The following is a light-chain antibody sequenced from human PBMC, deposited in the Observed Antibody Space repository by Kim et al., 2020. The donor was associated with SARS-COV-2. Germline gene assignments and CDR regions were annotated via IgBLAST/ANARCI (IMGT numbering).Light chain of an antibody. CDR2: DAS. CDR1: QSVKNNF. Sequence: EVVLTQSPGTLSLSPGERATLSCRASQSVKNNFLAWYQQKPGQAPRLLIYDASRRATGVPDRFAGNGSGTDFSVTISRLEPEDFALYYCQQYGGSPTTWTFGQGTKVDIK. CDR3: QQYGGSPTTWT. V-gene: IGKV3-20*01. J-gene: IGKJ1*01.